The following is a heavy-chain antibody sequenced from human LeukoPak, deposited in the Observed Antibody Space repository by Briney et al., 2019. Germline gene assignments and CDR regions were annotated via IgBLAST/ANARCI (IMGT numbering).Heavy chain of an antibody. Sequence: SGGSLRLSCAASGFTFSSYAMSWVRQAPGKGLEWVSAISGSGGSTYYADSVKGRFTISRDNSKNTLYLQMNSLRAEDTAVYYCAKDGVAAISSMWRVHPYYFDYWGQGTLVTVSS. D-gene: IGHD2-15*01. CDR3: AKDGVAAISSMWRVHPYYFDY. V-gene: IGHV3-23*01. J-gene: IGHJ4*02. CDR1: GFTFSSYA. CDR2: ISGSGGST.